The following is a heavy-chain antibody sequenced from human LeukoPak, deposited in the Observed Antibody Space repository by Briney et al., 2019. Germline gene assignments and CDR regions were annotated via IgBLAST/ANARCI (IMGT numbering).Heavy chain of an antibody. J-gene: IGHJ6*03. Sequence: SETLSLTCTVSGDSISTYYWSWIRQPPGKGLEWIGYIYYRVTSDYNPSLKSRVTMSVDMSTRQISLKLSSVTAADTAVYYCARVRTTLYYYYYMDVWGKGTTVTISS. CDR1: GDSISTYY. V-gene: IGHV4-59*01. CDR3: ARVRTTLYYYYYMDV. CDR2: IYYRVTS. D-gene: IGHD4-11*01.